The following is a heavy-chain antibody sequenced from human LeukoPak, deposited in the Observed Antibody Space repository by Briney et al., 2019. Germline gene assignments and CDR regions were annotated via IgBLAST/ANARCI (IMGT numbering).Heavy chain of an antibody. Sequence: PGGSLRLSCVASGFTFSHYAMSWVRQAPGKGLELVSGIYGSDDKTVYGDAVKGRFTISRDNSKNTLYLQMNSLRADDTAVYYCAKTSGYYSDWGQGTLVTVSS. D-gene: IGHD3-22*01. CDR1: GFTFSHYA. J-gene: IGHJ4*02. CDR2: IYGSDDKT. CDR3: AKTSGYYSD. V-gene: IGHV3-23*01.